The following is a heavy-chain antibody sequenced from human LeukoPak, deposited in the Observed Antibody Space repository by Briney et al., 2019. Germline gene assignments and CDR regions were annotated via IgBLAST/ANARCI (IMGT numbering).Heavy chain of an antibody. V-gene: IGHV3-23*01. CDR3: AKDPQIGYSSSWYRTIFDY. CDR1: GFTFSSYA. Sequence: GGSLRLSCAASGFTFSSYAMSWVRQAPGKGLEWVSAISGSGGSTYYADSVKGRFTISRDNSKNTLYLQMNSLRAEDTAVYYCAKDPQIGYSSSWYRTIFDYWGQGTLVTVSS. D-gene: IGHD6-13*01. CDR2: ISGSGGST. J-gene: IGHJ4*02.